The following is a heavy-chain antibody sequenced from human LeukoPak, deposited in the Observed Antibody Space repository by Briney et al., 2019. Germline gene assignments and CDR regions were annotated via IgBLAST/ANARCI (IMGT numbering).Heavy chain of an antibody. CDR2: ITGTSGDI. J-gene: IGHJ4*02. D-gene: IGHD3-10*01. CDR3: ARVAGHYFDY. V-gene: IGHV3-21*05. Sequence: KAGGPLRLSCAASGFTFRAYSLSWVRQAPGKGLEWVSFITGTSGDILYADSVKGRFTVSRDNAKNTLYLQMDSLTAEDTAVYFCARVAGHYFDYWGQGSLVTVSS. CDR1: GFTFRAYS.